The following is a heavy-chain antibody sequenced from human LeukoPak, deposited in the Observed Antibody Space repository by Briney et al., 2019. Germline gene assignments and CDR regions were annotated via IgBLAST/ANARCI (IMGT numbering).Heavy chain of an antibody. CDR3: ATQRGSYRWGTDFDY. D-gene: IGHD3-16*01. CDR1: GGTFSSYA. J-gene: IGHJ4*02. CDR2: INPNSGDT. Sequence: ASVKVSCKASGGTFSSYAISWVRQAPGQGLEWMGWINPNSGDTKYAQKFQGRVTMTRDTSISTAYMELSRLRSDDTAVYYCATQRGSYRWGTDFDYWGQGTLVTVSS. V-gene: IGHV1-2*02.